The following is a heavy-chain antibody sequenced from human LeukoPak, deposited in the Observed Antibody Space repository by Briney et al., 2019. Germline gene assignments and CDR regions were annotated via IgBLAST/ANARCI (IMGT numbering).Heavy chain of an antibody. V-gene: IGHV1-24*01. Sequence: ASVKVSCKVSGYTLTELPMHWVRQAPGKGLEWMGGFDPEDGETIYAQKFQGRVTMTEDTSTDTAYMELSSLRSEDTAVYYCATYDYVWGSYRYPFDYWGQGTLVTVSS. CDR1: GYTLTELP. CDR2: FDPEDGET. CDR3: ATYDYVWGSYRYPFDY. J-gene: IGHJ4*02. D-gene: IGHD3-16*02.